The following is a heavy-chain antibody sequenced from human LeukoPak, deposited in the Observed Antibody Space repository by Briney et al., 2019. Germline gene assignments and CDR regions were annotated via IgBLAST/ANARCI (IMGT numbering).Heavy chain of an antibody. J-gene: IGHJ4*02. D-gene: IGHD2-21*02. V-gene: IGHV4-34*01. CDR1: GESFSGYY. CDR3: ARESQV. CDR2: INHSGST. Sequence: SETLSLTCAVYGESFSGYYWSWIRQPPGKGLEWIGEINHSGSTNYNPPLKSRVTLSVDTSKNQSSLKLSSVTAADTAVYYCARESQVWGQGTLVTVSS.